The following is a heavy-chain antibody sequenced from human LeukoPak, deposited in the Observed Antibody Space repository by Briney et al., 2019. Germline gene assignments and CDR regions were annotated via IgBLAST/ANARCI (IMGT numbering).Heavy chain of an antibody. CDR1: GFTFSSYG. V-gene: IGHV3-30*18. CDR2: ISYDGSNK. Sequence: GGSLRLSCAASGFTFSSYGMHWVRQAPGKGLEGVAVISYDGSNKYYADSVKGRFTISRDNSKNTLYLQMNSLRAEDTAVYYCAKDQTRDYYYGMDVWGKGTTVTVSS. CDR3: AKDQTRDYYYGMDV. J-gene: IGHJ6*04.